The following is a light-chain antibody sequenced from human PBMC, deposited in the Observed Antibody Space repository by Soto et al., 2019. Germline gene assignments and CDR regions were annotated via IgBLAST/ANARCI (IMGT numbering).Light chain of an antibody. J-gene: IGKJ1*01. CDR3: QQYGSSGT. V-gene: IGKV3-20*01. Sequence: IGLTQFPGTLSLSPGERATLSFRASQSVSNNYLAWYQQKPGQAPRLLIYGASNRATGIPDRFSGSGSGTDFTLTISRLEPEDFAVYYCQQYGSSGTFGQGTKVAIK. CDR1: QSVSNNY. CDR2: GAS.